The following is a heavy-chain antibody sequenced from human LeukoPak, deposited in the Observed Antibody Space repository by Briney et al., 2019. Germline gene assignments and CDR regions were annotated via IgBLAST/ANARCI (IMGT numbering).Heavy chain of an antibody. J-gene: IGHJ4*02. CDR3: ARDGRGCYNQIDF. Sequence: GGSLRLSCAASGFTFINYAMHWVRQGLVKGLESMAVVSHDGIQTYYADSVKGRFTISRDNSKSTLFLQMNSLRAEDTAVYYCARDGRGCYNQIDFWGQGTLVTVSS. V-gene: IGHV3-30-3*01. CDR1: GFTFINYA. CDR2: VSHDGIQT. D-gene: IGHD5-24*01.